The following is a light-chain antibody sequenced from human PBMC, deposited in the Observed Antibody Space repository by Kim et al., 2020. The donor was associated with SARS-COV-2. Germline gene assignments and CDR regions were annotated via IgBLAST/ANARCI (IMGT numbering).Light chain of an antibody. CDR2: GAS. CDR1: RSVSSD. CDR3: QQYNNWPLT. Sequence: VSAGERATLSCRGRRSVSSDLAWYQQIPGQAPRLLIYGASTRAAGIPARFSGSGSGTEFTLTISSLQSEDFAVYYCQQYNNWPLTFGQGTKVDIK. V-gene: IGKV3-15*01. J-gene: IGKJ1*01.